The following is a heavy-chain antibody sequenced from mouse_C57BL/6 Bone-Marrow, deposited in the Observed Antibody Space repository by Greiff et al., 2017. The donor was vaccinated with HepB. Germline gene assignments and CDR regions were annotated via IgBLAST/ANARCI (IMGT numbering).Heavy chain of an antibody. CDR1: GFNIKDDY. V-gene: IGHV14-4*01. CDR2: IDPENGDT. J-gene: IGHJ4*01. Sequence: EVQLQQSGAELVRPGASVKLSCTASGFNIKDDYMHWVKQRPEQGLEWIGWIDPENGDTEYASKFQGKATISADTSSNTAYLQLSSLTSEDTAVYYCTTDAMDYWGQGTSVTVSS. CDR3: TTDAMDY.